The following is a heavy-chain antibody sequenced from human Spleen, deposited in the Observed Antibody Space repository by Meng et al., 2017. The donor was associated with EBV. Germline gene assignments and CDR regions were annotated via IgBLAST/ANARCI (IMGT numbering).Heavy chain of an antibody. CDR2: IFYSGDT. CDR3: ARGELISRGPIDS. V-gene: IGHV4-39*07. J-gene: IGHJ5*02. Sequence: QVRAPGVVNFLDTLQPTSRVSGGPIRSGHYYWGWIRQSPEKGLEWIGTIFYSGDTYYNPSLKSRVSISLDTSKNEFSLNLSSVTAADTAVYYCARGELISRGPIDSLGQGTLVTASS. D-gene: IGHD1-26*01. CDR1: GGPIRSGHYY.